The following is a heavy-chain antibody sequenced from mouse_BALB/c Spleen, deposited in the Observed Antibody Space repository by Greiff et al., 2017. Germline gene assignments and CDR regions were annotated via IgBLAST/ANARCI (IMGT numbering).Heavy chain of an antibody. CDR2: ISSGGSYT. CDR3: TRGNWWYFDV. Sequence: EVMLVESGGGLVKPGGSLKLSCAASGFTFSSYTMSWVRQTPEKRLEWVATISSGGSYTYYPDSVKGRFTISRDNAKNTLYLQMSNLKSEDTAMYYCTRGNWWYFDVWGAGTTVTVSS. J-gene: IGHJ1*01. V-gene: IGHV5-6-4*01. CDR1: GFTFSSYT. D-gene: IGHD4-1*01.